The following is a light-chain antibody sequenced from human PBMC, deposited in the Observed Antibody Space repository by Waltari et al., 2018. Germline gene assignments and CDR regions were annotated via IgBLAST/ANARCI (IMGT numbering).Light chain of an antibody. CDR2: WAS. J-gene: IGKJ2*01. CDR3: QQYYDTLYT. V-gene: IGKV4-1*01. Sequence: DIVMTQSPDSLTVSLGERATINCKSSQSVLFSANNKIYLAWCQQKPGQPPKLLIYWASTRESVVPDRFSGSGSGTDFTLTISSLQAEDVAVYYCQQYYDTLYTFGQGTKLEIK. CDR1: QSVLFSANNKIY.